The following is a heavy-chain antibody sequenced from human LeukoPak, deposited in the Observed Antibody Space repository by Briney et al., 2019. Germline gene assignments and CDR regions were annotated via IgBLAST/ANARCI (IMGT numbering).Heavy chain of an antibody. CDR1: AYTFTGYY. Sequence: GASVKVSCKASAYTFTGYYIHWVRQAPGQGLEWMGWINLNSGDTNYAQKFQGRVAMTRDTSISTAYMELSRLRSDDTAVYYCARGVLRDHFDCWGQGTLVIVSS. V-gene: IGHV1-2*02. CDR2: INLNSGDT. D-gene: IGHD3-16*01. CDR3: ARGVLRDHFDC. J-gene: IGHJ4*02.